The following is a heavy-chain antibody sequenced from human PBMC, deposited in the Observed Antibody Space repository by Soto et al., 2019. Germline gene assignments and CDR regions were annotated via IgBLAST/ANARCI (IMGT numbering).Heavy chain of an antibody. J-gene: IGHJ4*01. CDR3: ARAVPLGIAAAGPVYYFDY. V-gene: IGHV4-59*01. CDR2: IPYSGDT. D-gene: IGHD6-13*01. Sequence: QVQLQESGPGLVNPSETLTLTCSVSGDFITSYHWSWIRQPPGKGLEWIGYIPYSGDTNYNPSLNSRGTISVDTSKNQVSLRLRSVTAADTAVYYCARAVPLGIAAAGPVYYFDYWGHGTLVTVSS. CDR1: GDFITSYH.